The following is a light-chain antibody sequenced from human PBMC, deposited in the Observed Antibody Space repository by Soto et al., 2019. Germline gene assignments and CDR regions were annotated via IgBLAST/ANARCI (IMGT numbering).Light chain of an antibody. Sequence: PGERATLSCRASQSVTSNYLAWYQQKPGQAPRLLIYAASRRAPGIPDRFSASGSGTDFTLTISRLEPEDFAVYFCQQYGTSPPWTFGHGAKVDIK. CDR3: QQYGTSPPWT. CDR2: AAS. J-gene: IGKJ1*01. CDR1: QSVTSNY. V-gene: IGKV3-20*01.